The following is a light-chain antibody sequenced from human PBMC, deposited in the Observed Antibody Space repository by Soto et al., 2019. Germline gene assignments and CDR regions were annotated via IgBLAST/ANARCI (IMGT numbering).Light chain of an antibody. J-gene: IGKJ1*01. CDR3: LQYQSYWT. CDR1: QSISRQ. V-gene: IGKV1-5*03. Sequence: DIQMTQSPSTLSASVGDRVSITCRASQSISRQLAWYQQKPGKAPNLLIYQASNLETGVPSRFNGSGSGTEFTLTISSLQHDDLATYSCLQYQSYWTFGQGTKVEVK. CDR2: QAS.